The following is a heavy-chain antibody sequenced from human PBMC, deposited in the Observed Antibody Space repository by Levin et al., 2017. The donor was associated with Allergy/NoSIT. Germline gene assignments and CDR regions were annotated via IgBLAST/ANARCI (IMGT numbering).Heavy chain of an antibody. CDR3: TRAFKVVPAAHDAFDI. CDR1: GFTFGDYA. CDR2: IRSKAYGGTT. V-gene: IGHV3-49*03. J-gene: IGHJ3*02. D-gene: IGHD2-2*01. Sequence: HPGGSLRLSCTASGFTFGDYAMSWFRQAPGKGLEWVGFIRSKAYGGTTEYAASVKGRFTISRDDSKSIAYLQMNSLKTEDTAVYYCTRAFKVVPAAHDAFDIWGQGTMVTVSS.